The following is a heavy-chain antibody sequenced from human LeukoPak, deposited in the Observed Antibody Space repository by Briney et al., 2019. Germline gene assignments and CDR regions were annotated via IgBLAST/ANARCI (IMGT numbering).Heavy chain of an antibody. CDR1: GGSFSGYY. D-gene: IGHD3-9*01. CDR2: INHSGST. J-gene: IGHJ5*02. V-gene: IGHV4-34*01. Sequence: PSETLSLTCAVYGGSFSGYYWSWIRQPPGKGLEWIGEINHSGSTNYNPSLKSRVTISVDTSKNQFSLKLSSVTAADTAVYYCARELRYFDWLLTSRNWFDPWGQGTLVTVSS. CDR3: ARELRYFDWLLTSRNWFDP.